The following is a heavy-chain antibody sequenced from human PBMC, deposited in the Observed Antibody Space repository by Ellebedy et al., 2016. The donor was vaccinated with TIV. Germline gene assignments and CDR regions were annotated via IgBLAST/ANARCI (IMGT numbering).Heavy chain of an antibody. CDR2: IGDTAHNT. Sequence: GESLKISXAASGFTFSNYAMTWVRQAPGKGLEWVSGIGDTAHNTYYADSVKGRFTISTDNSGNTLYLQMNSLRAEDTAVYYCAKARGSSVIDYNYYGMDVWGQGTTVTVSS. V-gene: IGHV3-23*01. CDR1: GFTFSNYA. D-gene: IGHD2-21*01. CDR3: AKARGSSVIDYNYYGMDV. J-gene: IGHJ6*02.